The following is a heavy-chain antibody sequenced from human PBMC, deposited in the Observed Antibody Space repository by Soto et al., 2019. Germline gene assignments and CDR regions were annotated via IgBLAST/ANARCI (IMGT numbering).Heavy chain of an antibody. CDR2: ISYDGNNK. D-gene: IGHD2-15*01. J-gene: IGHJ6*02. Sequence: QVQLVESGGGVVQPGRSLRLSCAASGFTFSSYVMYWVRQAPGKGLEWVAVISYDGNNKYYADSVKGRFTISRDNSKXTXXXQXXSLRAEDTAVYYCARAGGDGGSCYTLVGLRYGMDVWGQGTTVTVSS. CDR3: ARAGGDGGSCYTLVGLRYGMDV. CDR1: GFTFSSYV. V-gene: IGHV3-30-3*01.